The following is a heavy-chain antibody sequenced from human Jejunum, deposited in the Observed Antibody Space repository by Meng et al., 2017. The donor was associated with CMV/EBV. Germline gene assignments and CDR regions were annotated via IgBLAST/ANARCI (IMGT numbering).Heavy chain of an antibody. J-gene: IGHJ4*02. CDR3: ARGPGASTREGFDY. CDR1: GGSVNNYY. Sequence: QGPLQESGPGLVKPSETLSLTCTLSGGSVNNYYWSWIPQSAGKGLEWIGRFSSSDTSNYHPSLDSRVTMSLDTSKNQFSLNLRSVTAADTATYYCARGPGASTREGFDYWGLGTLVTVSS. V-gene: IGHV4-4*07. CDR2: FSSSDTS. D-gene: IGHD1-26*01.